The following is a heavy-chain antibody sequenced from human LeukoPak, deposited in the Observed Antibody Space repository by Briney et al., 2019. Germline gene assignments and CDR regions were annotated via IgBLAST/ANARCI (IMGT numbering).Heavy chain of an antibody. D-gene: IGHD3-22*01. J-gene: IGHJ4*02. Sequence: SETLSLTCTVSGGSISSIDYYWGWVRQPPGKGLEWIGTIFYNGATQYNPSLKSRIAMGVDKSMNQFSLKLTSVTAADTAVYFCARETRFDDSSVHTTGYWGQGTLVTLSS. CDR3: ARETRFDDSSVHTTGY. CDR2: IFYNGAT. CDR1: GGSISSIDYY. V-gene: IGHV4-39*01.